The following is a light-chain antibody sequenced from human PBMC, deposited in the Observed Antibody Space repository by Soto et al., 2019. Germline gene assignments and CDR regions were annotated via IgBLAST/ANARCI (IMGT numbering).Light chain of an antibody. Sequence: DIQLTQSPSFLSASVGDRVTITCRASQGIRNYLAWYQQKPGKAPKLLIYAASTLQGGVPTRFSGSGSGTDVTLTVSSLQPEDFATYYCQQLSSSPFTFGLGTRLEIK. V-gene: IGKV1-9*01. CDR2: AAS. CDR3: QQLSSSPFT. CDR1: QGIRNY. J-gene: IGKJ2*01.